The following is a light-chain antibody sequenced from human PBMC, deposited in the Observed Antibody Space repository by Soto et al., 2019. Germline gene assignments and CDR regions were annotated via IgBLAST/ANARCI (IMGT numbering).Light chain of an antibody. V-gene: IGKV1-5*01. CDR3: QQYQGYSET. CDR1: QSVSTR. J-gene: IGKJ1*01. CDR2: DAS. Sequence: DIQMTQSPSTLSASVGDRVTITCRASQSVSTRLAWYQQKPGKAPKLLIYDASSLQTGVPSRFSGSGSGAKFTLTISSLQPDDFETYYFQQYQGYSETFGQGTRVDIK.